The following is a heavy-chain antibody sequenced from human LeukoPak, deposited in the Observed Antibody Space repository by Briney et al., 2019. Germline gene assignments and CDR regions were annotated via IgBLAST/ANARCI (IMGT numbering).Heavy chain of an antibody. J-gene: IGHJ6*03. V-gene: IGHV3-7*01. D-gene: IGHD3-16*02. Sequence: GGSLRLSCAASRFTFSNYAMSWVRQAPGKGLEWVANIKQDGSEKYYVDSVKGRFTISRDNAKNSLYLQMNSLRAEDTAVYYCARLRLGELSLVYYYYYMDVWGKGTTVTVSS. CDR3: ARLRLGELSLVYYYYYMDV. CDR2: IKQDGSEK. CDR1: RFTFSNYA.